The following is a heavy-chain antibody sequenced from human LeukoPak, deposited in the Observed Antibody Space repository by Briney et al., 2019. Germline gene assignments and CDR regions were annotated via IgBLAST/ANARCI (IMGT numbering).Heavy chain of an antibody. Sequence: GGSLRLSCAASGFSFSTYAMHWVRQAPGKGLEWVALIWHDASHTFYTDSVKGRFTISRDNAKNSLYLQMNSLRAEDTAVYYCARKGAYDILTGYYWDDAFDIWGQGTMVTVSS. V-gene: IGHV3-33*01. D-gene: IGHD3-9*01. CDR1: GFSFSTYA. CDR2: IWHDASHT. J-gene: IGHJ3*02. CDR3: ARKGAYDILTGYYWDDAFDI.